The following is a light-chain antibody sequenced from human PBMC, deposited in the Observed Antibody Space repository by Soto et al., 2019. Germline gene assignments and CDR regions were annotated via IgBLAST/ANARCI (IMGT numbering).Light chain of an antibody. J-gene: IGKJ1*01. Sequence: IQMTQSPSSLSASVGDRVTITCRASQGIGTDLGWYRQKPGKAPKLLIYAASSLQSGVPSRFSGSGSGTDFTLTISSLQPEDFATYYCLQDYNYPLTFGQGTKVDIK. V-gene: IGKV1-6*01. CDR2: AAS. CDR1: QGIGTD. CDR3: LQDYNYPLT.